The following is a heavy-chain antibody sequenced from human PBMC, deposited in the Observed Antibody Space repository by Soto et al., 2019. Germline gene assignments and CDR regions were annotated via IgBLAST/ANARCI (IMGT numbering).Heavy chain of an antibody. J-gene: IGHJ3*02. Sequence: QITLKESGPTLVKPTQTLTLTCTFSGFSLRISGVGVGWIRQPPGKALEWLALIYWDDDKRYSPSLKSRITITTDTSKNQVVLTMTNMDPVDTATYYCAHSATECDAFVIWGQGTMVTVSS. CDR2: IYWDDDK. CDR1: GFSLRISGVG. D-gene: IGHD2-15*01. CDR3: AHSATECDAFVI. V-gene: IGHV2-5*02.